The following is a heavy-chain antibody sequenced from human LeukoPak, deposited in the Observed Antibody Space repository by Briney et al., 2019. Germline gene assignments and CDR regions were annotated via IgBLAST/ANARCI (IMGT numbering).Heavy chain of an antibody. CDR1: GGSISSYY. CDR2: IYYSGST. Sequence: SETLSLTCTVSGGSISSYYRSWIRQPPGKGLEWIGYIYYSGSTNYNPSLKSRVTISVDTSKNQFSLKLSSVTAADTAVYYCASGANYYYYYGMDVWGQGTTVTVSS. V-gene: IGHV4-59*01. D-gene: IGHD3-16*01. CDR3: ASGANYYYYYGMDV. J-gene: IGHJ6*02.